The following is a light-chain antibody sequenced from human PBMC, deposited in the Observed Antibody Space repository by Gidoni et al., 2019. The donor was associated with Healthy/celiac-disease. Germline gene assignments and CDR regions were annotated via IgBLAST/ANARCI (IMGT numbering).Light chain of an antibody. V-gene: IGKV3D-15*01. CDR3: QQYNNWPSWT. Sequence: EIVMTQSPATLSVSPGARATLSCSASQSVSSNLAWYQQKPGQAPRLLIYGASTRATGIPARCSGSGSGKEFTLTISSLQSEDFAVYYCQQYNNWPSWTFGQGTKVEIK. J-gene: IGKJ1*01. CDR1: QSVSSN. CDR2: GAS.